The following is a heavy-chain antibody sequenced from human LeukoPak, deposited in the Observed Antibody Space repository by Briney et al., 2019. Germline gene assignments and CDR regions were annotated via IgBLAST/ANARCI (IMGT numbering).Heavy chain of an antibody. Sequence: PGGSLRLSCAASGFTFSSYAMHWVRQALGKGLEWVAVISYDGSNKYYADSVKGRFTISRDNSKNPLYLQMNSLSAEATAVYYCAKSLPPPRTTLPRGYLDYWGQGTLVTVSS. J-gene: IGHJ4*02. D-gene: IGHD1-7*01. CDR1: GFTFSSYA. CDR3: AKSLPPPRTTLPRGYLDY. V-gene: IGHV3-30-3*02. CDR2: ISYDGSNK.